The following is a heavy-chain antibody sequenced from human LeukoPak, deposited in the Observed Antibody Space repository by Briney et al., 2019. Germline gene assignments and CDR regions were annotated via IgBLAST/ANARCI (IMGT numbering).Heavy chain of an antibody. V-gene: IGHV3-48*03. CDR3: AREGLGYGDFDY. CDR1: GFSFSSFK. J-gene: IGHJ4*02. D-gene: IGHD5-18*01. CDR2: ISNRDKDT. Sequence: GGSLRLSCAASGFSFSSFKMTWVRQAPGKGLEWVSYISNRDKDTNYADSVKGRFAISRDNAKNSLYLQMNSLRAEDTAVYYCAREGLGYGDFDYWGQGTLVTVSS.